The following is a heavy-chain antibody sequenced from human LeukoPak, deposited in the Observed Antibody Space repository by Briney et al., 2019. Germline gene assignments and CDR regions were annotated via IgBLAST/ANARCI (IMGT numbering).Heavy chain of an antibody. Sequence: SETLSLTCAVYGGSFIGYYWSWIRQPPGKGLEWIGEINHSGSTNYNPSLKSRVTISVDTSKNQFSLKLSSVTAADTAVYYCARGVELGYCSGGSCSNDYWGQGTLVTVSS. CDR1: GGSFIGYY. J-gene: IGHJ4*02. V-gene: IGHV4-34*01. CDR3: ARGVELGYCSGGSCSNDY. CDR2: INHSGST. D-gene: IGHD2-15*01.